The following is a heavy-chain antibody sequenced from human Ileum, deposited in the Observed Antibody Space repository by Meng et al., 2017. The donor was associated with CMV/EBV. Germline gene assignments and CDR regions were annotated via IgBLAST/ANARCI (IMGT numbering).Heavy chain of an antibody. J-gene: IGHJ5*02. CDR3: ASANSGSYNNWFDP. D-gene: IGHD3-10*01. V-gene: IGHV3-21*01. CDR2: ISSSSSYI. CDR1: RFTFSSYS. Sequence: YRFTFSSYSMNWVRQAPGKGLEWVSSISSSSSYIYYADSVKGRFTISRDNAKNSLYLQMDSLRAEDTAVYYCASANSGSYNNWFDPWGQGTLVTVSS.